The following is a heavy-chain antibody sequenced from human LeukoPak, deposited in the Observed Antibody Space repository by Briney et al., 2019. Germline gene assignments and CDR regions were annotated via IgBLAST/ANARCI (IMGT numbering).Heavy chain of an antibody. CDR2: INHSGST. J-gene: IGHJ4*02. Sequence: SETLSLTCAVYGGSFSGYYWSWIRQPPGKGLESIGEINHSGSTNYNPSLKSRVTISVDTSKNQFSLKLSSVTAADPAVYYCARGLSNSRRTLLGLDYWGQGTLVTVSS. CDR3: ARGLSNSRRTLLGLDY. D-gene: IGHD3-16*01. V-gene: IGHV4-34*01. CDR1: GGSFSGYY.